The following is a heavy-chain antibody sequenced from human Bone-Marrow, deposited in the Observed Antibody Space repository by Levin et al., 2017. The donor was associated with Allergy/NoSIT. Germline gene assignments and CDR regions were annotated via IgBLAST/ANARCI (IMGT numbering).Heavy chain of an antibody. D-gene: IGHD3-9*01. J-gene: IGHJ4*02. CDR3: ARLSLTFYDILTGYYSPIGTFDY. V-gene: IGHV4-30-4*01. CDR2: IYYSGST. Sequence: SETLSLTCNVSGGSINSGDSYWSWIRQPPGKGLEWIGYIYYSGSTYYNPSLKSRITISIDTSKSQFSLQLSSVTAADTAVYYCARLSLTFYDILTGYYSPIGTFDYWGQGSLVTVSS. CDR1: GGSINSGDSY.